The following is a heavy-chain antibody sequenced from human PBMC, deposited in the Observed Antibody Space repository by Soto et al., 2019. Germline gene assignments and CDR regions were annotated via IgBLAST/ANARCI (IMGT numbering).Heavy chain of an antibody. CDR2: INPNDGGT. CDR1: GYTFTGYY. Sequence: ASVKVSCKASGYTFTGYYVHWVRQAPGQGLEWMGWINPNDGGTNYAQNFQDRVTMTSDTSVTTAYMELSRLTSDDTAVYFCASDSYSGSYVHWGQGTLVTVSS. D-gene: IGHD1-26*01. CDR3: ASDSYSGSYVH. J-gene: IGHJ4*02. V-gene: IGHV1-2*02.